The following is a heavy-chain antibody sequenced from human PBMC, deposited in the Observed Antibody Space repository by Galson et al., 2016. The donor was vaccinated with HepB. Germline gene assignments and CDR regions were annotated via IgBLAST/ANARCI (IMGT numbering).Heavy chain of an antibody. CDR2: IGWNSGST. CDR1: GFSFDDYA. D-gene: IGHD6-19*01. Sequence: SLRLSCAASGFSFDDYAMHWVRHAPGKGLEWVSGIGWNSGSTGYVDSVKGRFTISRDNAKNSLYLQMNSLRVEDTALYYCAKGTGRYNSGWGFRMDVWGQGTTVTVSS. V-gene: IGHV3-9*01. J-gene: IGHJ6*02. CDR3: AKGTGRYNSGWGFRMDV.